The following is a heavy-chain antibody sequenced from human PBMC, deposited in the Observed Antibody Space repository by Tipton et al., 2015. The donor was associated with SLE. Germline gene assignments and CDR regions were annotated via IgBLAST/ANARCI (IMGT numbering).Heavy chain of an antibody. Sequence: TLSLTCTVSGGSISSGGYYWTWIRQLPGKGLEWIGYIYYSGNTYYNPSLGSRLTISVDTSKDQFPLRLTSVTAADAAVYYCARVSGGIAYMDVWGKGTTVTFSS. CDR1: GGSISSGGYY. D-gene: IGHD6-13*01. V-gene: IGHV4-31*03. J-gene: IGHJ6*03. CDR3: ARVSGGIAYMDV. CDR2: IYYSGNT.